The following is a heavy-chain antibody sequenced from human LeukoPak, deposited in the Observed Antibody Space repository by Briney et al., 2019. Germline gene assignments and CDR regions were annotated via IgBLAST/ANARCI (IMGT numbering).Heavy chain of an antibody. CDR2: IIPIFGIA. Sequence: GSSVKVSCKASGGTFSSYAISWVRQAPGQGLEWMGRIIPIFGIANYAQKFQGRVTITADKSTSTAYMELSSLRSEDTAVYYCARDLPRTYYYDSSGYLYYFDYWGQGTLVTVSS. D-gene: IGHD3-22*01. CDR3: ARDLPRTYYYDSSGYLYYFDY. J-gene: IGHJ4*02. CDR1: GGTFSSYA. V-gene: IGHV1-69*04.